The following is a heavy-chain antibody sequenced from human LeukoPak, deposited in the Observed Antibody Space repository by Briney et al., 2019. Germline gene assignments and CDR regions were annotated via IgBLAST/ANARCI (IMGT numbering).Heavy chain of an antibody. J-gene: IGHJ4*02. CDR2: ISPSGGAI. Sequence: GGSLRLSCAASGFTFSDYYMSWIRQAPGKGLEWLSFISPSGGAIYYADSVKGRFTFSRDNAKNSLYLQMNSLKAEDTAVYYCARGLFVAGSFFDSWGQGTLVTVSS. D-gene: IGHD1-26*01. CDR1: GFTFSDYY. CDR3: ARGLFVAGSFFDS. V-gene: IGHV3-11*04.